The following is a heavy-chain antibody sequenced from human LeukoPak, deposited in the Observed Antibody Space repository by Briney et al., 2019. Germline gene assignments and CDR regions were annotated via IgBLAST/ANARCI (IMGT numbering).Heavy chain of an antibody. CDR2: IYSGGST. CDR3: ARDHDYYDSSGYLDY. Sequence: GGSLRLSCAASEFSVGSNYMTWVRQAPGKGLEWVSLIYSGGSTYYADSVKGRFTISRDNSKNTLYLQMNSLRAEDTAVYYCARDHDYYDSSGYLDYWGQGTLVTVSS. D-gene: IGHD3-22*01. CDR1: EFSVGSNY. V-gene: IGHV3-66*02. J-gene: IGHJ4*02.